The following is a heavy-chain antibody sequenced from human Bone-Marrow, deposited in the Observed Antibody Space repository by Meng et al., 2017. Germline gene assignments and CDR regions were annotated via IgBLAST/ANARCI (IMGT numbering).Heavy chain of an antibody. CDR2: MNPGSGIT. CDR1: GYTSTTYD. Sequence: QVQLVRSGAEVKMPGASVKVSCKASGYTSTTYDINWVRQAAGQELEWMGYMNPGSGITGLAQKFQGRLSMTSDTSISTAYMELSDLISEDTAMYYCARCLAGCDYWGQGTLVTVSS. CDR3: ARCLAGCDY. J-gene: IGHJ4*02. D-gene: IGHD6-19*01. V-gene: IGHV1-8*01.